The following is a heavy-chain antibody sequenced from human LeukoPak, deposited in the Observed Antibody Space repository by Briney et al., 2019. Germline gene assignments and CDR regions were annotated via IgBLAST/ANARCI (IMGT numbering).Heavy chain of an antibody. CDR3: ASSIVVVTPPRFDY. Sequence: SETLSLTCAVSGGSISSGGYSWSWIRQPPGKGLEWIGYIYHSGSTYYNPSLKSRVTISVDRSKNQFSLKLSSVTAADTAVYYCASSIVVVTPPRFDYWGQGNLVTVSS. D-gene: IGHD2-21*02. CDR2: IYHSGST. V-gene: IGHV4-30-2*01. CDR1: GGSISSGGYS. J-gene: IGHJ4*02.